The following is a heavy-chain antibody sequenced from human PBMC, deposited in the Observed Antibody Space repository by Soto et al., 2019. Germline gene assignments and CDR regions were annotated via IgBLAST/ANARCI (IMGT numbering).Heavy chain of an antibody. CDR1: GGSISSGGYY. J-gene: IGHJ3*01. CDR2: IYYSGST. Sequence: PSETLSLTCTVSGGSISSGGYYWSWIRQHPGKGLEWIGYIYYSGSTYYNPSLKSRVTISVDTSKNQFSLKLSSVTAADTAVYYCARDRHFPDDVFDVWGQRTMVTVSS. CDR3: ARDRHFPDDVFDV. V-gene: IGHV4-31*03.